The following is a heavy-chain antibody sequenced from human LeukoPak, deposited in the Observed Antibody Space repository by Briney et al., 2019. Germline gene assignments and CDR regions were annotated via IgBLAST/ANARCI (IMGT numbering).Heavy chain of an antibody. J-gene: IGHJ4*02. CDR2: IYHSGST. V-gene: IGHV4-30-2*01. Sequence: PSETLSLTCTVSGGSISSGGYYWSWIRQPPGKGLEWIGYIYHSGSTYYNPSLKSRVTISVDRSKNQFSLKLSSVTAADTAVYYCAREQPSYRYSGTYYGARIDYWGQGTLVTVSS. CDR1: GGSISSGGYY. D-gene: IGHD1-26*01. CDR3: AREQPSYRYSGTYYGARIDY.